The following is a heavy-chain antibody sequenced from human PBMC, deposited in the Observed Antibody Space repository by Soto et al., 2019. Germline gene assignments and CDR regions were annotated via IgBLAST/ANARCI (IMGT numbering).Heavy chain of an antibody. CDR1: GGSISSYY. D-gene: IGHD3-10*01. V-gene: IGHV4-59*12. CDR2: IYHSGST. Sequence: SETLSLTCTVSGGSISSYYWNWIRQPPGKGLEWIGYIYHSGSTNYNPSLKSRVTISVDTSKNQFSLKLSSVTAADTAVYYCERGLRWFGDSPRLVDAFDIWGQGTMVTVSS. CDR3: ERGLRWFGDSPRLVDAFDI. J-gene: IGHJ3*02.